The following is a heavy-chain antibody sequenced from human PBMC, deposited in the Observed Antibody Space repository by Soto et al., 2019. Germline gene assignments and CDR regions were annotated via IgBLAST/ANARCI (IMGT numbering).Heavy chain of an antibody. V-gene: IGHV4-39*01. CDR3: AGYYESSDYFTDY. D-gene: IGHD3-22*01. J-gene: IGHJ4*02. CDR1: GDSISSSGYY. Sequence: SETLSLTCTVSGDSISSSGYYWGWIRQPPGKGLEWIGSIYYSGNTYYNPSLKNRVTISVDTSKNQFSLKLSSVTAADTAMYYCAGYYESSDYFTDYWGQGTLVTVPQ. CDR2: IYYSGNT.